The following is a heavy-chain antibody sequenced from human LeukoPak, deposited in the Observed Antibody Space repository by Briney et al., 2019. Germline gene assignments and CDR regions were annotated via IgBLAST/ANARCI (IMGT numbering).Heavy chain of an antibody. CDR3: ARGSRDGYNYRY. J-gene: IGHJ4*02. CDR2: INHSGST. V-gene: IGHV4-34*01. Sequence: SETLSLTCAVYGGSFSGYYWSWIRQPPGKGLEWIGEINHSGSTNYNPSLKGRVTISVDTSKNQFSLKLSSVTAADTAVYYCARGSRDGYNYRYWGQGTLVTVSS. CDR1: GGSFSGYY. D-gene: IGHD5-24*01.